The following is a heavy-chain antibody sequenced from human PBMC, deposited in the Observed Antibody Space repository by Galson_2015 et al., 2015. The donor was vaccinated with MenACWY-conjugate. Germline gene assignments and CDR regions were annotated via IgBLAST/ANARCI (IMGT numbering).Heavy chain of an antibody. CDR3: AASIKDIVVVIGATTLDS. Sequence: QSGAEVKKPGESLTISCKGLGYRFSKYWIGWVRQMPGKGLEWMGIIYPGDSDARYSPALQGQVTMSVDTSINTAYLQWSSLKASDTAMYYCAASIKDIVVVIGATTLDSWGQGTLVTVSS. V-gene: IGHV5-51*01. CDR2: IYPGDSDA. J-gene: IGHJ4*02. D-gene: IGHD2-2*01. CDR1: GYRFSKYW.